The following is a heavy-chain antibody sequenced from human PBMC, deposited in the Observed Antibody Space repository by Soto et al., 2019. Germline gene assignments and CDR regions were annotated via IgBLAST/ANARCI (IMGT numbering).Heavy chain of an antibody. CDR3: ARRKSLDV. Sequence: HVQLQESGPGLLRPSQTLSLTCSVSGGSVSSHDYDWTWVRQRPGKGLEWIGFVHDRETADYNPSLKSPVSISVDTFKNKFSLRLSSVTAADSAVYYCARRKSLDVWGQGITVIVSS. J-gene: IGHJ6*02. CDR2: VHDRETA. V-gene: IGHV4-31*01. CDR1: GGSVSSHDYD.